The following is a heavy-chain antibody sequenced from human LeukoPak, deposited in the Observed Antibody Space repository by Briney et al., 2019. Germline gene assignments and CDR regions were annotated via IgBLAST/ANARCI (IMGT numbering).Heavy chain of an antibody. CDR1: GYTLTGYY. J-gene: IGHJ4*02. Sequence: GASVTVSRKASGYTLTGYYMHWVRQAPGQGVAWMGWINPNSSGTNYEQKFQDRVAMTRDTSTSTAYMELSRLGSDDTAVYYCARAFGYGAAAGTFGYWGQGTLVTVSS. CDR3: ARAFGYGAAAGTFGY. D-gene: IGHD6-13*01. V-gene: IGHV1-2*02. CDR2: INPNSSGT.